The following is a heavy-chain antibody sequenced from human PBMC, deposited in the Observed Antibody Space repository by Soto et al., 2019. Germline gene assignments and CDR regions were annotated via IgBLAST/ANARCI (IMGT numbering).Heavy chain of an antibody. CDR3: ARVFYYDILTGKSYNMDV. CDR2: ISGSGGST. CDR1: GFTFSNYA. D-gene: IGHD3-9*01. J-gene: IGHJ6*02. Sequence: VQLLESGGDLVQPGGSLRLSCEASGFTFSNYAMSWVRQAPGKGLAWVSVISGSGGSTNYADSAKGRFTISRDNSMDTLYLQMNSLRAEDTAVYYCARVFYYDILTGKSYNMDVWGQGTTVIVSS. V-gene: IGHV3-23*01.